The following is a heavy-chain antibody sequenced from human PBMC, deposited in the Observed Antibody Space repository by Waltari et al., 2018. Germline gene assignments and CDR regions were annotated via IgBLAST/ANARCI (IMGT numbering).Heavy chain of an antibody. V-gene: IGHV4-59*01. CDR2: IYYSGST. D-gene: IGHD3-16*01. CDR1: GGSISSYY. Sequence: QVQLQESGPGLVKPSETLSLTCTVSGGSISSYYWSWIRQPPGKGLEWIGYIYYSGSTNYNPSLKSRVTISVDTSKNQFSLKLSSVTAADTAVYYCARDSLYIGGAFDIWGQGTMVTVSS. J-gene: IGHJ3*02. CDR3: ARDSLYIGGAFDI.